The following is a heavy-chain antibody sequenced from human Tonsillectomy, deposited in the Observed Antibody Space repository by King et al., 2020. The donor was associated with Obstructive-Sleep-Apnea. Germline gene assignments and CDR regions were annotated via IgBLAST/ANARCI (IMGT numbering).Heavy chain of an antibody. CDR2: ISPNSGAT. Sequence: VQLVESGAEVKKPGASVKVSCKASGYTFTGYYIHWVRRAPGQWLEWMGCISPNSGATTYAQKVQDRVTMTRDTSISTAYMDLSRLRSDDTAIYYCARDMSAYDSTSPAYWGQGTLVTVSS. D-gene: IGHD3-10*01. J-gene: IGHJ4*02. CDR3: ARDMSAYDSTSPAY. CDR1: GYTFTGYY. V-gene: IGHV1-2*02.